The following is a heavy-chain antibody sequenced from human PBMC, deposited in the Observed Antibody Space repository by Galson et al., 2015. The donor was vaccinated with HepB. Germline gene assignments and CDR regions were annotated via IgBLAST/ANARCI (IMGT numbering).Heavy chain of an antibody. CDR2: ISSSSSTI. V-gene: IGHV3-48*04. J-gene: IGHJ5*02. CDR3: ARSRTYGIQSS. Sequence: SLRLSCAASGFTFSSYSMNWVRQAPGKGLEWVSYISSSSSTIYYADSVKGRFTISRDNAKNSLYLQMNSLRAEDTAVYYCARSRTYGIQSSWGQGTLVTVSS. CDR1: GFTFSSYS. D-gene: IGHD1-26*01.